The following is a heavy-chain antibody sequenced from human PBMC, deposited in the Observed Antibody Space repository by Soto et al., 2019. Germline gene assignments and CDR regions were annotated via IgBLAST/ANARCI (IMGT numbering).Heavy chain of an antibody. CDR2: INADNGNT. Sequence: ASVKVSCKASGYTFTSYAMHXARQAPGQRLEWMGWINADNGNTKYSQKLQGRVTMTTDTSTSTAYMELRSLRDDDTAAYYCARGRGYCGGTNCYLDYWGQGALVTVSS. D-gene: IGHD2-21*01. J-gene: IGHJ4*02. CDR1: GYTFTSYA. V-gene: IGHV1-3*01. CDR3: ARGRGYCGGTNCYLDY.